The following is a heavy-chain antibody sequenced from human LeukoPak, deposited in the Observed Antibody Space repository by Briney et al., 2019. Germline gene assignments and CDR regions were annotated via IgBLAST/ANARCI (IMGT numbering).Heavy chain of an antibody. V-gene: IGHV3-30*01. Sequence: GGSLRLSCAASGFTFSSYAMHWIRQAPGKGLEWVSIISSGGVYEYYADSVKGRFTISRDNSKNTLHLQLNSLRTEDTAVYYCARGSTYYYDSGSSGPHYFDNWGQGTLVTVSS. CDR1: GFTFSSYA. CDR3: ARGSTYYYDSGSSGPHYFDN. J-gene: IGHJ4*02. D-gene: IGHD3-10*01. CDR2: ISSGGVYE.